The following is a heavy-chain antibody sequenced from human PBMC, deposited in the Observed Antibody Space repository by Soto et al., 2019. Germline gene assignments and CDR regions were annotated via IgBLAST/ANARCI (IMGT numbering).Heavy chain of an antibody. CDR1: GFTFSSYA. Sequence: GGSLRLSSAASGFTFSSYAMSWVRQAPGKGLEWVSAISGSGGSTYYADSVKGRFTISRDNSKNTRYLQMNSLRAEDTAVYYCAKTMVPPYSDYFDYWGQGTLVTVSS. J-gene: IGHJ4*02. D-gene: IGHD3-10*01. V-gene: IGHV3-23*01. CDR2: ISGSGGST. CDR3: AKTMVPPYSDYFDY.